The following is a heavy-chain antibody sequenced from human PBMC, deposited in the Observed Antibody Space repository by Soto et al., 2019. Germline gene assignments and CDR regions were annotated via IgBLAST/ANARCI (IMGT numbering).Heavy chain of an antibody. J-gene: IGHJ5*02. CDR3: ARSHISSAAFDT. Sequence: EVQLVQSGAEVKKPGESLRISCKGSGYSCTSYWINWVRQMPGKVLEWMGRIDPSDAYTNYNPSFQGHVTTSADKSISTAYLTWSSLKASDTDMSYCARSHISSAAFDTWGQGTLVTVSS. V-gene: IGHV5-10-1*01. CDR1: GYSCTSYW. D-gene: IGHD6-13*01. CDR2: IDPSDAYT.